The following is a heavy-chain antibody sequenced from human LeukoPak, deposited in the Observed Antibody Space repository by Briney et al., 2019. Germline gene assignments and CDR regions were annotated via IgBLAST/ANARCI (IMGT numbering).Heavy chain of an antibody. V-gene: IGHV3-21*04. CDR1: GFTFSSYS. J-gene: IGHJ4*02. D-gene: IGHD2-2*01. CDR2: ISSSSSYI. Sequence: PGGSLRLSCAASGFTFSSYSMNWVRQAPGKGLEWVSSISSSSSYIYYADSVKGRFTISRDNSKNTLYLQMNSLRAEDTAVYYCAKEGKSRYCSSTSCYLDYWGQGTLVTVSS. CDR3: AKEGKSRYCSSTSCYLDY.